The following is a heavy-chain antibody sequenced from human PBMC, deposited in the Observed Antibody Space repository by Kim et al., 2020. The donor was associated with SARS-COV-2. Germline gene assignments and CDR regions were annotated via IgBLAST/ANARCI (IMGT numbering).Heavy chain of an antibody. Sequence: GGSLRLSCAASGFTFSSYAMHWVRQAPGKGLEWVAVIWYDGSNKYYADSVKGRFTISRDNSKNTLYLQMNSLRAEDTAVYYCAKDREPGYCSSTSCYFLPYYYYGMDVWGQGTTVTVSS. D-gene: IGHD2-2*03. CDR3: AKDREPGYCSSTSCYFLPYYYYGMDV. CDR1: GFTFSSYA. J-gene: IGHJ6*02. V-gene: IGHV3-33*06. CDR2: IWYDGSNK.